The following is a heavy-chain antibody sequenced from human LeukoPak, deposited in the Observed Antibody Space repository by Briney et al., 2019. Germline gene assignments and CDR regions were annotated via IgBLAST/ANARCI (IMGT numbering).Heavy chain of an antibody. J-gene: IGHJ4*02. CDR1: GYTFTGYY. CDR3: AREGYYDSSGCNDY. V-gene: IGHV1-2*02. Sequence: GASVKVSCKASGYTFTGYYMHWVRQAPGQGLEWMGWINPNSGGTNYAQKFQGRVTMTRNTSISTAYMELSSLRSEDTAVYYCAREGYYDSSGCNDYWGQGTLVTVSS. D-gene: IGHD3-22*01. CDR2: INPNSGGT.